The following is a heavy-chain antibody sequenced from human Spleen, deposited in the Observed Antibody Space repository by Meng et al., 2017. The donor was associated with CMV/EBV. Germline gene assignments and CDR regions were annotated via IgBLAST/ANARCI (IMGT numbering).Heavy chain of an antibody. V-gene: IGHV1-46*01. CDR2: INPSGGST. CDR1: GYTFTRYY. Sequence: ASVKVSCKASGYTFTRYYMHWVRQAPGQGLEWMGIINPSGGSTRYAQKFQGRVTMTRDTSTSTVYMELSSLRPEDTAVYYCARDDAWFGDPWRYYYGMDVWGQGTTVTVSS. J-gene: IGHJ6*02. D-gene: IGHD3-10*01. CDR3: ARDDAWFGDPWRYYYGMDV.